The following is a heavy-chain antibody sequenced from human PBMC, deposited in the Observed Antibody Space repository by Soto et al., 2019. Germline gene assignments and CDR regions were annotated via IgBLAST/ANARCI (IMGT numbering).Heavy chain of an antibody. V-gene: IGHV3-48*03. Sequence: SLRLSCAASGFTFSPYDMNWVRQAPGKGLEWVSYISNSGGDTIYYADSVKGRFTISRDNAKNSLYLQVNSLSAEDTAVYYCARAKHGHYAAAFDICGQVTMVTVSS. CDR2: ISNSGGDTI. CDR1: GFTFSPYD. CDR3: ARAKHGHYAAAFDI. J-gene: IGHJ3*02. D-gene: IGHD4-17*01.